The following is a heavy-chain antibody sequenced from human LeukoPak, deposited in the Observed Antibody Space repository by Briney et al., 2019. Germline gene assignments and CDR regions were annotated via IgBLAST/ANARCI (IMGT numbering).Heavy chain of an antibody. CDR1: GYTFTSYD. D-gene: IGHD3-22*01. J-gene: IGHJ4*02. CDR3: ARAPRITMIVVVIRRYYFDY. CDR2: MNPNSGNT. Sequence: ASVKVSCKASGYTFTSYDINWVRQATGQGLEWMGWMNPNSGNTGYAQKFQGRVTMTRNTSISTAYMELSSLRSEDTAVYYCARAPRITMIVVVIRRYYFDYWGQGTLVTASS. V-gene: IGHV1-8*01.